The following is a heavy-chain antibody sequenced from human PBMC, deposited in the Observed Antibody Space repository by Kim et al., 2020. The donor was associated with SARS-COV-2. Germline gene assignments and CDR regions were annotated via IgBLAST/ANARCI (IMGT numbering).Heavy chain of an antibody. CDR1: GGSISSYY. V-gene: IGHV4-59*01. CDR3: ARCSGGSCYAWGMDV. J-gene: IGHJ6*02. D-gene: IGHD2-15*01. Sequence: SETLSLTCSVSGGSISSYYWSWIRQPPGKGLEWIGYIYNSGSTNYNPSLKSRVTISVDTSKNQFSLKLSSVTAADTAVYYCARCSGGSCYAWGMDVWGQGTTVTVSS. CDR2: IYNSGST.